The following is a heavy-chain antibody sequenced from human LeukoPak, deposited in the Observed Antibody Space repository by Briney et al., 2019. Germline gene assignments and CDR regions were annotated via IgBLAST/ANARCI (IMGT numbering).Heavy chain of an antibody. CDR1: GGSFSGYY. D-gene: IGHD2-15*01. V-gene: IGHV4-34*01. Sequence: SETLSLTCAVYGGSFSGYYWSWLRQPPGKGLEWIGEINHSGSTNYNPSLKSRVTISVDTSKNQFSLKLSSVTAADTAVYYCARKGTVAATNSLDYWGQGTLVTVSS. CDR3: ARKGTVAATNSLDY. CDR2: INHSGST. J-gene: IGHJ4*02.